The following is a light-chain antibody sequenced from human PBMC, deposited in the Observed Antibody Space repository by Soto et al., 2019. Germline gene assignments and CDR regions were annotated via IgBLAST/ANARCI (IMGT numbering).Light chain of an antibody. CDR1: QNIRNW. Sequence: DIQMTQSPSTLSAYVGDSVTITCLASQNIRNWLAWYQKKPGKAPNPLIYDASSLKSGVQARFSGSGSGTEFNISISSLQPDDFETYYCEHYNSYSEGLGEGTKVDIK. J-gene: IGKJ1*01. V-gene: IGKV1-5*01. CDR2: DAS. CDR3: EHYNSYSEG.